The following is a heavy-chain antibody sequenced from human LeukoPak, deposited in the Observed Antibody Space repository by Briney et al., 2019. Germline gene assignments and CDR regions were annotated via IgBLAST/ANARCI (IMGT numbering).Heavy chain of an antibody. D-gene: IGHD3-9*01. J-gene: IGHJ4*02. V-gene: IGHV3-7*01. CDR3: ARARYFDWDDFDY. CDR1: GFTFSSYW. Sequence: GGSLRLSCAASGFTFSSYWMSRVRQAPGKGLEWVANIKQDGSEKYYVDSVKGRFTISRDNAKNSLYLQMNSLRAEDTAVYYCARARYFDWDDFDYWGQGTLVTVSS. CDR2: IKQDGSEK.